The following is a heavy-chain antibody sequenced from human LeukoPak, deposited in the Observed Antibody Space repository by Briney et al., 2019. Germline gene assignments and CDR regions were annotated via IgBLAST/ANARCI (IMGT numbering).Heavy chain of an antibody. CDR2: IYYSGST. CDR3: ARDSGSYGFDY. V-gene: IGHV4-30-4*08. J-gene: IGHJ4*02. CDR1: GGSISSGDYY. Sequence: SETLSLTCTVSGGSISSGDYYWSWIRQPPGKGLEWIGYIYYSGSTYYNPSLKSRVTISVDTSKNQFSLKLSSVTAADTAVYYCARDSGSYGFDYWGQGTLVTASS. D-gene: IGHD1-26*01.